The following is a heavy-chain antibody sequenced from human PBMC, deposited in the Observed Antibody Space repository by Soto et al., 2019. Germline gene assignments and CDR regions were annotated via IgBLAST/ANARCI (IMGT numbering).Heavy chain of an antibody. CDR2: IYYSGST. D-gene: IGHD2-2*01. CDR1: GGSISSGGYY. Sequence: SETLSLTCTVSGGSISSGGYYWSWIRQHPGKGLEWIGYIYYSGSTYYNPSLKSRVTISVDTSKNQFSLKLSSVTAADTAVYYCETAQRASSSNSSSPRSPYYSGMDVWGQRTTLTVSS. J-gene: IGHJ6*02. V-gene: IGHV4-31*03. CDR3: ETAQRASSSNSSSPRSPYYSGMDV.